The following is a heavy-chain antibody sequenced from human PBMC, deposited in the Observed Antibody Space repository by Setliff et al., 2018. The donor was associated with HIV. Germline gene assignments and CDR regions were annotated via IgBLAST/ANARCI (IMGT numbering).Heavy chain of an antibody. D-gene: IGHD4-17*01. CDR3: ARSPGDYLFDY. V-gene: IGHV1-3*01. Sequence: GASVKVSCKASGYTFTSYAIHRVRQAPGQSLEWMGWINAGYGNTKYSQKCQGRVTITRDASASTAYMELSSLRSEDTAVYYCARSPGDYLFDYWGQGTLVTVSS. J-gene: IGHJ4*02. CDR1: GYTFTSYA. CDR2: INAGYGNT.